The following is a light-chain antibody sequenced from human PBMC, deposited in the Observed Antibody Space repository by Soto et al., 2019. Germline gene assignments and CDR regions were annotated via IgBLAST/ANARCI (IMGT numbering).Light chain of an antibody. Sequence: EIVLTQSPGTLSLSPVERATVSCSASQSVSSTYLAWYQQKPGQAPRLLIYDASNRATGIPARFSGSGSGTDFTLTISSLEPEDFAVYYCQQRSNWPPTFGEGTKVDIK. J-gene: IGKJ4*02. CDR1: QSVSSTY. V-gene: IGKV3-11*01. CDR2: DAS. CDR3: QQRSNWPPT.